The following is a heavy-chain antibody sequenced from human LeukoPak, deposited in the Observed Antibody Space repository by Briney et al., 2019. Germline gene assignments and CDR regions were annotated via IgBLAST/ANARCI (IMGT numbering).Heavy chain of an antibody. V-gene: IGHV3-30*18. Sequence: PGGSLRLSCAASGITFSNYGMHWVRQAPGKGLEWVAVISYDGSHKYYADSVKGRFTISRDTSKNTLYLQMNSLRAEDTAVYYCAKDGPGYSTYDLDYWGQGTLVIVPS. D-gene: IGHD5-12*01. J-gene: IGHJ4*02. CDR2: ISYDGSHK. CDR3: AKDGPGYSTYDLDY. CDR1: GITFSNYG.